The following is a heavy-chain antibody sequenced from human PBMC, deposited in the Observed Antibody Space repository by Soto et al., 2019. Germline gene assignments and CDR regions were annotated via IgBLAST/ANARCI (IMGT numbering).Heavy chain of an antibody. CDR2: INHSGST. CDR3: ARGPWGYCSSTSCYPRHFQH. J-gene: IGHJ1*01. V-gene: IGHV4-34*01. Sequence: PSETLSLTCAVYGGSFSGYYWSWIRQPPGKGLEWIGEINHSGSTNYNPSLKSRVTISVDTSKNQFSLKLSSVTAADTAVYYCARGPWGYCSSTSCYPRHFQHWGQGTLVTVSS. D-gene: IGHD2-2*01. CDR1: GGSFSGYY.